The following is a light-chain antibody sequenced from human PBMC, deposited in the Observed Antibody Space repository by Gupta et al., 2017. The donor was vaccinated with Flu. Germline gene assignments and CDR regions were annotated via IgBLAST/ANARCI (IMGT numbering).Light chain of an antibody. J-gene: IGKJ4*01. Sequence: DIQMTQSPSSLSASVGDRVTITCRASQSISSYLNWYQQKPGKATKLLIYAASSWQSGVPSRFSGSGSGTDCTLTISSLQPEDFAAYYWQQSYSIPRITFGRGTQVEIK. CDR2: AAS. V-gene: IGKV1-39*01. CDR3: QQSYSIPRIT. CDR1: QSISSY.